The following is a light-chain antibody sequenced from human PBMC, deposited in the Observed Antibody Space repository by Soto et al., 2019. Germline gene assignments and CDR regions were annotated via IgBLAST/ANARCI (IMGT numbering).Light chain of an antibody. Sequence: QSALTQPASVSGSPGQSITISCPGTSNDVGGYNYVSWYQQHPGKAPKLMIYDVSNRPSGVSNRFSGSKSGNTASLTISGVQAEDEADYYCSSYTSSSTVVFGGGTKLTVL. V-gene: IGLV2-14*01. CDR2: DVS. CDR1: SNDVGGYNY. J-gene: IGLJ2*01. CDR3: SSYTSSSTVV.